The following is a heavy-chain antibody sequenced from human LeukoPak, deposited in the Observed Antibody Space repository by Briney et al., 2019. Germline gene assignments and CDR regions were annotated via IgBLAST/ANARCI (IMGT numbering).Heavy chain of an antibody. V-gene: IGHV3-30*18. J-gene: IGHJ4*02. CDR1: GFTFSSYG. CDR2: ILYDGSNK. Sequence: GGSLRLYCAASGFTFSSYGMHWVRQAPGQGLEWVAVILYDGSNKYYAYSVRCRFTISRYNSKTTLYLQMISLRAEATAVYYSAKSHSWELLPGLDFDYWGQGTLVTVSS. CDR3: AKSHSWELLPGLDFDY. D-gene: IGHD1-26*01.